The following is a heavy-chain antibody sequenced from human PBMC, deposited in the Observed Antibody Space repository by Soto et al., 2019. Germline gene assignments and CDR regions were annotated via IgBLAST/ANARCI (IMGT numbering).Heavy chain of an antibody. D-gene: IGHD3-22*01. CDR1: GYTLTELS. J-gene: IGHJ5*02. Sequence: ASVKVSCKVSGYTLTELSMHWVRPAPGKGLEWMGGFDPEDGETIYAQKFQGRVTMTEDTSTDTAYMELSSLRSEDTSVYYCATKPTYYYDSSGYYYDNWFDPWGQGTLVTVSS. CDR3: ATKPTYYYDSSGYYYDNWFDP. CDR2: FDPEDGET. V-gene: IGHV1-24*01.